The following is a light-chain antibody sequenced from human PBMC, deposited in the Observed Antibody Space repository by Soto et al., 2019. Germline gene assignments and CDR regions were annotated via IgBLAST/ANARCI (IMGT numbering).Light chain of an antibody. V-gene: IGKV1-39*01. CDR3: QQSFRTPFT. J-gene: IGKJ3*01. CDR1: QSISSY. Sequence: DIPMTQSPSSLSASVGDRVNITCRASQSISSYLNWYQQKPGKAPKLLVYAASRLQSGVPSRFSGTGSGTDFTLTISSLQPEDFATYYCQQSFRTPFTFGPGNKLDIK. CDR2: AAS.